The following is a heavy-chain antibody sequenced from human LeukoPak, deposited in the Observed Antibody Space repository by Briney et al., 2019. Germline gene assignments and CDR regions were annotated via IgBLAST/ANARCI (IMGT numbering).Heavy chain of an antibody. D-gene: IGHD3-3*01. J-gene: IGHJ6*03. V-gene: IGHV3-7*01. CDR2: IKQDVTEK. CDR3: ARDQGFSYYYYYMDV. CDR1: GFTFSSYW. Sequence: GGSLRLSCAASGFTFSSYWMSWVRQAPGKGLEWVACIKQDVTEKYYVDSVKGRFSISRDNAKNSLYLQMNSLRAEDTAVYYCARDQGFSYYYYYMDVWGKGTTVTVSS.